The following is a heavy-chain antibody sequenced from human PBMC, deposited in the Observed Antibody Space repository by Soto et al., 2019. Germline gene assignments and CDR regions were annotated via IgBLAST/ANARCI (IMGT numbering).Heavy chain of an antibody. D-gene: IGHD2-21*02. CDR2: ISSSSNTI. CDR3: ARATVYCAGDCHPYFHY. J-gene: IGHJ4*02. Sequence: GGSLRLSCTTSGFTFSTYSMNWVHQTPGKGLDWVSYISSSSNTIYYADSVKGRFTISRDNAKNSLYLQMNSLRAEDSAVYYCARATVYCAGDCHPYFHYWGQGTLVTVSS. CDR1: GFTFSTYS. V-gene: IGHV3-48*01.